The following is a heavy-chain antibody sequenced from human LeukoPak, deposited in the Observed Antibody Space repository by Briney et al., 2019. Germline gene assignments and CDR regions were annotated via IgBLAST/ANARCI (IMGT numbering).Heavy chain of an antibody. J-gene: IGHJ4*02. V-gene: IGHV4-34*01. CDR3: GISAAAARAFDY. D-gene: IGHD6-13*01. CDR1: GGSFSGYY. CDR2: INHSGST. Sequence: PSETLSLTCAVYGGSFSGYYWSWTRQPPGKGLEWIGEINHSGSTNYNPSLKSRVTISVDTSKNQFSLKLSSVTAADTAVYYCGISAAAARAFDYWGQGTLVTVSS.